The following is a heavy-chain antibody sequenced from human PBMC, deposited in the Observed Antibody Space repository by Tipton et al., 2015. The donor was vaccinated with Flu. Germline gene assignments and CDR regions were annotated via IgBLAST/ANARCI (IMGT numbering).Heavy chain of an antibody. CDR2: ISNAYRSST. Sequence: QVQLVQSGAEVKKPGASVKVSCKASGYTLTNYDVSWVRQAPGQGLEWVGWISNAYRSSTNYAQKLQGRVTMTTDTSTNTAYMELRSLRSDDTAVYFCARVDSIWGEQPKYFFDFWGQGTLVTVSS. D-gene: IGHD3-16*01. CDR1: GYTLTNYD. J-gene: IGHJ4*02. CDR3: ARVDSIWGEQPKYFFDF. V-gene: IGHV1-18*01.